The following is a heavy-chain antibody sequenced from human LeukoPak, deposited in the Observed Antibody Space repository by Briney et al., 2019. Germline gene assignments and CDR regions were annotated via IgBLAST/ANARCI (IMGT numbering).Heavy chain of an antibody. CDR2: ISRSNIYK. J-gene: IGHJ4*02. CDR1: GFTFSSYT. V-gene: IGHV3-21*04. CDR3: AKWHGSAAGNDY. Sequence: GGSLRLSCAASGFTFSSYTMNWVRLAPGKGLEWVSSISRSNIYKYYADSVKGRFTISRDNSKNTLYLQMNSLRAEDTAVYYCAKWHGSAAGNDYWGQGTLVTVSS. D-gene: IGHD6-13*01.